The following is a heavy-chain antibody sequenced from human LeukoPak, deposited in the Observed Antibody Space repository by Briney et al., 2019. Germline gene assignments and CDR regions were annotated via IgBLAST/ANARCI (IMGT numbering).Heavy chain of an antibody. J-gene: IGHJ4*02. CDR3: ATAVTTLNYFGY. CDR1: EYTLTELS. V-gene: IGHV1-24*01. CDR2: FNPEDGKT. D-gene: IGHD4-11*01. Sequence: ASVKVSCKVSEYTLTELSMHWVRQAPGEGLEWMGGFNPEDGKTIYAQKFQGRVTMTEDTSTDTAYMELSSLRSEDTAVYHCATAVTTLNYFGYWGQGTLVTVSS.